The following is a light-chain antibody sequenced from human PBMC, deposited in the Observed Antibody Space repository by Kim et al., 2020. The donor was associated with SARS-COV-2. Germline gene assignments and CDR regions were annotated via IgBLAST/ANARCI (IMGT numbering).Light chain of an antibody. CDR3: QSYDSSLSGYV. V-gene: IGLV1-40*01. CDR2: GNS. CDR1: STNDGAGYD. J-gene: IGLJ1*01. Sequence: RVVITCTGSSTNDGAGYDVHWYQQLPAAAPKHLIYGNSNRPSGVPDRFSGSKSATSASLAIAGRQAEDEADYYCQSYDSSLSGYVFGTGTKVTVL.